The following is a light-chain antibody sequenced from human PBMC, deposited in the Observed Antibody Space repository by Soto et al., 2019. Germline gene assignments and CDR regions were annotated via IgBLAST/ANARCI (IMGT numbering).Light chain of an antibody. V-gene: IGKV3-15*01. CDR2: DAS. CDR1: QSIRTN. Sequence: EIMMTQSPATVSVSPGERATLSCRASQSIRTNVAWYQQKPGQALRLLIYDASTRATGLSSRFSGSGSGTEFTLTSSSLQSEDVAIYYCQQYNDWPPLTFGGGNRLEI. CDR3: QQYNDWPPLT. J-gene: IGKJ4*01.